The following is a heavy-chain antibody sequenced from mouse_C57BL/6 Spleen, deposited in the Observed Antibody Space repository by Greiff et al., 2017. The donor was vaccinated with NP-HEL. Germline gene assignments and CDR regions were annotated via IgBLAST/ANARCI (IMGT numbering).Heavy chain of an antibody. Sequence: VHLVESGPELVKPGASVKISCKASGYTFTDYYINWVKQRPGQGLEWIGWIYPGSGNTKYNEKFKGKATLTVDTSSSTAYMQLSSLTSEDSAVYFCARRGYYGSSYVPYWYFDVWGTGTTVTVSS. CDR1: GYTFTDYY. CDR2: IYPGSGNT. CDR3: ARRGYYGSSYVPYWYFDV. J-gene: IGHJ1*03. V-gene: IGHV1-84*01. D-gene: IGHD1-1*01.